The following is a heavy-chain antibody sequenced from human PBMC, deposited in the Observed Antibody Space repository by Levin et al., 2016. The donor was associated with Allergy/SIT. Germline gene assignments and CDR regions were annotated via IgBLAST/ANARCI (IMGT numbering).Heavy chain of an antibody. CDR3: ARGALGITLFGVDYYYYMDV. Sequence: SETLSLTCTVSGGSISSGSYYWSWIRQPAGKGLEWIGRIYTSGSTNYNPSLKSRVTISVDTSNNQFSLKLSSVTAADTAVYYCARGALGITLFGVDYYYYMDVWGKGATVTVS. D-gene: IGHD3-3*01. CDR2: IYTSGST. CDR1: GGSISSGSYY. V-gene: IGHV4-61*02. J-gene: IGHJ6*03.